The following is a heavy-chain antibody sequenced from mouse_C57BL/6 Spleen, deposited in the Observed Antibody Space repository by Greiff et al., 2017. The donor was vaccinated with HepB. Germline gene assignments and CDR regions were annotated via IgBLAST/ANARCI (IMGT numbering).Heavy chain of an antibody. CDR1: GYAFSSYW. D-gene: IGHD2-5*01. CDR2: IYPGDGDT. Sequence: VQLQESGAELVKPGASVKISCKASGYAFSSYWMNWVKQRPGKGLEWIGQIYPGDGDTNYNGKFKGKATLTADKSSSTAYMQLSSLTSEDSAVYFCARSDSKSPWFAYWGQGTLVTVSA. CDR3: ARSDSKSPWFAY. J-gene: IGHJ3*01. V-gene: IGHV1-80*01.